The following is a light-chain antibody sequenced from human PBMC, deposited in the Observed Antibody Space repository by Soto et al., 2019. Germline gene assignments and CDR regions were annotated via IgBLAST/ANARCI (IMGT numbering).Light chain of an antibody. CDR1: QSVSSY. CDR2: DAS. Sequence: EIVLTQSPATLSLSPGERATLSCRASQSVSSYLAWDQQKPGQAPRLLIYDASNRATGIPARFSGSGSGTDFPLTIRSLEPEDVAVYYCQQRSNWPLMYTFGQGTKLEIK. V-gene: IGKV3-11*01. CDR3: QQRSNWPLMYT. J-gene: IGKJ2*01.